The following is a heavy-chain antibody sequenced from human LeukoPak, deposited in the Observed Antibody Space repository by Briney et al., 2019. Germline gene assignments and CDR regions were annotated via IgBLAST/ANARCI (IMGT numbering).Heavy chain of an antibody. CDR3: ARDEYCGGDCYSVV. V-gene: IGHV1-69*05. D-gene: IGHD2-21*02. CDR2: IIPIFGTA. J-gene: IGHJ4*02. Sequence: SVKVSCKASGGTFSSYAISWVRQAPGQGLEWMGRIIPIFGTANYAQKFQGRVTSTTDESTSTAYMELSSLRSEDTAVYYCARDEYCGGDCYSVVXGQGXXVTV. CDR1: GGTFSSYA.